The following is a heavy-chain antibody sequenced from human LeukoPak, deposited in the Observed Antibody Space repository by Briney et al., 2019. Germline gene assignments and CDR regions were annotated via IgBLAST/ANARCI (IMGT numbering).Heavy chain of an antibody. J-gene: IGHJ3*02. Sequence: SETLSLTCTVSGYSISSGYYWGWIRQPPGKGLEWIGSIYHSGSTYYNPSLKSRVTISVDTSKNQFSLKLSSVTAADTAVYYCAREFSISNAFDIWGQGTMVTVSS. D-gene: IGHD3-3*01. CDR3: AREFSISNAFDI. CDR1: GYSISSGYY. CDR2: IYHSGST. V-gene: IGHV4-38-2*02.